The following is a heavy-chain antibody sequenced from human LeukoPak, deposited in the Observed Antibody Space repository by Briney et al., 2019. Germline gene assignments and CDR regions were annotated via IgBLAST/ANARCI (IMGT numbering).Heavy chain of an antibody. Sequence: SETLSLTCTVSGGSISSYYWSWIRQPPGKGLEWIGYIYYSGSINYNPSLKSRVTISVDTSKNQFSLKLSSVTAADTAVYYCARDLADYYDSLGNWFDPWGQGTLVTVSS. J-gene: IGHJ5*02. CDR2: IYYSGSI. V-gene: IGHV4-59*01. CDR1: GGSISSYY. CDR3: ARDLADYYDSLGNWFDP. D-gene: IGHD3-22*01.